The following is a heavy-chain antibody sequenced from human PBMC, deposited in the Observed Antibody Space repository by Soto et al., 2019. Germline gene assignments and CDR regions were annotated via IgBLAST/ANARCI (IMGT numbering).Heavy chain of an antibody. J-gene: IGHJ6*02. Sequence: SGPTLVNPTQTLTLTCTFSGFPLSTSGMCVSWIRQPPGKALEWLALIDWDDDKYYSTSLKTRLTISKDTSKNQVVLTMTNMDPLDTATYYCARIRGAAGGNYYYGMDVWGQGTTVTVSS. V-gene: IGHV2-70*01. D-gene: IGHD1-26*01. CDR2: IDWDDDK. CDR1: GFPLSTSGMC. CDR3: ARIRGAAGGNYYYGMDV.